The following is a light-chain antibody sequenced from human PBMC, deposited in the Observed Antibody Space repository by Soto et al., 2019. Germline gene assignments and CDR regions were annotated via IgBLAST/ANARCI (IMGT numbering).Light chain of an antibody. CDR3: MQSIQFPRT. CDR1: QTLLFSDGRTF. V-gene: IGKV2D-29*01. Sequence: DIVMTQTPFSLSVTPGQPASISCKSSQTLLFSDGRTFLYWYLQKPGQPPQLLISEVSNQLSGVPDRFSGSGSATDFTLKISRVEAEDVGVYYCMQSIQFPRTFGQGTKLDIK. J-gene: IGKJ2*01. CDR2: EVS.